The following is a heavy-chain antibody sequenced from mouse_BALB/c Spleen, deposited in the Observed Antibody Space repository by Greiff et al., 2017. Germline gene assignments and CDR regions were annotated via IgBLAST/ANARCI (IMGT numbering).Heavy chain of an antibody. CDR2: ISYSGST. D-gene: IGHD1-1*02. Sequence: EVKLLESGPGLVKPSQSLSLTCTVTGYSITSDYAWNWIRQFPGNKLEWMGYISYSGSTSYNPSLKSRISITRDTSKNQFFLQLNSVTTEDTATYYCARYGYYYAMDYWGQGTSVTVSS. V-gene: IGHV3-2*02. CDR3: ARYGYYYAMDY. CDR1: GYSITSDYA. J-gene: IGHJ4*01.